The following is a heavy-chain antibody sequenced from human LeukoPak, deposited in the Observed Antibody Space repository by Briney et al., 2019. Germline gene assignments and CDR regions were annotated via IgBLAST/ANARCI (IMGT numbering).Heavy chain of an antibody. CDR3: ARQEFVVVPGALLLDAFDI. Sequence: SETLSLTCTVSGGAISGSGYYWGWIRQSPGKGLEWIGSIFYTGSPYYTPSLESRITISVDTSTNQFSLELSSVTAADTALYYCARQEFVVVPGALLLDAFDIWGQGTMVAVSS. CDR1: GGAISGSGYY. D-gene: IGHD2-2*02. J-gene: IGHJ3*02. CDR2: IFYTGSP. V-gene: IGHV4-39*01.